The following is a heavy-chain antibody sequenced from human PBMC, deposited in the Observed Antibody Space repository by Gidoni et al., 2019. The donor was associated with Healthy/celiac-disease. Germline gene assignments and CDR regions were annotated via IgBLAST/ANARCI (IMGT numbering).Heavy chain of an antibody. CDR1: GYTSTSYY. Sequence: QVQLMQSGAAVKKPGASVKVSCKASGYTSTSYYMPWVRQAPGQGLEWMGIINPSGGSTSYEKKFQGRVTMTRDTSTSTVYMELSSLRSEDTAVYYCASGYSSGYPYGFQHWGQGTLVTVSS. CDR2: INPSGGST. D-gene: IGHD3-22*01. V-gene: IGHV1-46*01. CDR3: ASGYSSGYPYGFQH. J-gene: IGHJ1*01.